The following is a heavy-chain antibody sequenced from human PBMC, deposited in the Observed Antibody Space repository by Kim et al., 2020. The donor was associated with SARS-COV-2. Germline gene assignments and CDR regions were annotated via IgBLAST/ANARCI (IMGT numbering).Heavy chain of an antibody. V-gene: IGHV3-21*01. CDR2: ISSSSSYI. J-gene: IGHJ4*01. Sequence: GGSLRLSCAASGFTFSSYSMNWVRQAPGKGLELVSSISSSSSYIYSADSVKCRFTISRDNAKNSLYLQMNSLRAQDTAVYYCALERSSSGWLYYFDYWC. D-gene: IGHD6-19*01. CDR1: GFTFSSYS. CDR3: ALERSSSGWLYYFDY.